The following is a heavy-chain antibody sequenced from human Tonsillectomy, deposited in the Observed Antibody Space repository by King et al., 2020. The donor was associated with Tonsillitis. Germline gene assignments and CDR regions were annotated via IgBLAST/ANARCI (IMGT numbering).Heavy chain of an antibody. Sequence: VQLVESGGGVVQPGRSLRLSCAASGFTFSSYAIHWVRQAPGKGLEWVAVISYDGSNKYYADSVKGRFTISRDNSKNTLYLQMSSLRAEDTAVDYCARDRGSSGLAYLLPEYFQHWGQGTLVTVSS. CDR3: ARDRGSSGLAYLLPEYFQH. D-gene: IGHD3-22*01. V-gene: IGHV3-30-3*01. CDR2: ISYDGSNK. CDR1: GFTFSSYA. J-gene: IGHJ1*01.